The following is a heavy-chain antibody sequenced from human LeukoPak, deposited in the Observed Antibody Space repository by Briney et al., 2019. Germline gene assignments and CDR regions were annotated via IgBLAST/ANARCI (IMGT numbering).Heavy chain of an antibody. CDR3: ARGGRIAVAGRAGIFDY. CDR1: GGSFSGYY. Sequence: SETLSLTCAVYGGSFSGYYWSWIRQPPGKGLEWIGYIYYSGSTNYNPSLKSRVTISVDTSKNQFSLKLSSVTAADTAVYYCARGGRIAVAGRAGIFDYWGQGTLVTVSS. V-gene: IGHV4-59*01. CDR2: IYYSGST. J-gene: IGHJ4*02. D-gene: IGHD6-19*01.